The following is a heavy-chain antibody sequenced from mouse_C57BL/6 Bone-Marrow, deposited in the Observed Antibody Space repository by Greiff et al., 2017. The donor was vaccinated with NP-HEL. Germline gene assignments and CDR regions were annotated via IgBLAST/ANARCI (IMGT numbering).Heavy chain of an antibody. J-gene: IGHJ3*01. CDR3: ARDRELRGFAY. CDR2: ISDSGSST. D-gene: IGHD2-12*01. CDR1: GFTFSSYA. Sequence: EVQVVESGGGLVKPGGSLKLSCAASGFTFSSYAMSWVRQTPEKRLEWVATISDSGSSTYYPDNVNGRFTISRDNAKNKLYLQISHLKSEDTAMYYCARDRELRGFAYWGQGTLVTVSA. V-gene: IGHV5-4*01.